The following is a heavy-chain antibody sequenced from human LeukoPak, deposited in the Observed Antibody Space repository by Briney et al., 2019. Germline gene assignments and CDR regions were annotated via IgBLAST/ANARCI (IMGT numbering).Heavy chain of an antibody. CDR1: GFTFSNYW. CDR3: ARVFIVGSRSVFDF. D-gene: IGHD2-21*01. CDR2: IKQDGSEE. Sequence: GGSLRLSCAASGFTFSNYWMSWVRLAPGKGLEWVANIKQDGSEEYYVDSVEGRFTISRDSAKNLLSLQMNSLRAEDTAVYHCARVFIVGSRSVFDFWGQGTLVTVSS. V-gene: IGHV3-7*01. J-gene: IGHJ4*02.